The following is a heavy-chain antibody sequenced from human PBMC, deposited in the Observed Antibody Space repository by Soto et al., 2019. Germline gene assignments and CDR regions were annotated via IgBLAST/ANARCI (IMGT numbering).Heavy chain of an antibody. J-gene: IGHJ6*02. D-gene: IGHD2-15*01. CDR3: AKSGGYCSGGSCYDYGMDV. V-gene: IGHV3-23*01. Sequence: EVQLLESGGGLVQPGGSLRLSCAASGFTFSSYAMSWVRQAPGKGLEWVSAISGSGGSTYYADSVKGRFTISRDNSKNPLYLQMNSLRAEDTAVYYCAKSGGYCSGGSCYDYGMDVWGQGTTVTVSS. CDR1: GFTFSSYA. CDR2: ISGSGGST.